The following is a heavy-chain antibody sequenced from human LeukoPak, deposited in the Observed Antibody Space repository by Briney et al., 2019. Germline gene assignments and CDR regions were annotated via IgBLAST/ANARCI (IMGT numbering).Heavy chain of an antibody. CDR1: GYTFTSYG. D-gene: IGHD3-22*01. Sequence: GASVKVSCKASGYTFTSYGINWVRQATGQGLEWMGWMNPNSGNTGYAQKFQGRVTMTRNTSISTAYMELSSLRSEDTAVYYCARGRTYYYDSSGYYFGPAFDIWGQGTMVTVSS. CDR2: MNPNSGNT. V-gene: IGHV1-8*02. J-gene: IGHJ3*02. CDR3: ARGRTYYYDSSGYYFGPAFDI.